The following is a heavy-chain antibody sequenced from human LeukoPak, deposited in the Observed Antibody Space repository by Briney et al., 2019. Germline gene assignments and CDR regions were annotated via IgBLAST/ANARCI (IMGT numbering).Heavy chain of an antibody. V-gene: IGHV1-18*01. D-gene: IGHD1-26*01. CDR3: ARARSSGSYIYYYYYMDV. Sequence: ASVKVSCKASGYTFTSYGISWVRQAPGQGLEWMGWISAYNGNTNYAQKFQGRVTITADESTSTAYMELSSLRSEDTAVYYCARARSSGSYIYYYYYMDVWGKGTTVTVSS. J-gene: IGHJ6*03. CDR2: ISAYNGNT. CDR1: GYTFTSYG.